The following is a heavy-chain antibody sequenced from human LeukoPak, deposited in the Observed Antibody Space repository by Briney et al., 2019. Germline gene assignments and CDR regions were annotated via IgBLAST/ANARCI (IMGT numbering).Heavy chain of an antibody. CDR3: ARSYYDSSGYYYADNWFDP. Sequence: SETLSLTCTVSGYSISSGYYWGWIRQPPGKGLEWIGSIYHSGSTYYNPSLKSRVTISVDTSKNQFSPKLSSVTAADTAVYYCARSYYDSSGYYYADNWFDPWGQGTLVTVSS. CDR2: IYHSGST. V-gene: IGHV4-38-2*02. CDR1: GYSISSGYY. J-gene: IGHJ5*02. D-gene: IGHD3-22*01.